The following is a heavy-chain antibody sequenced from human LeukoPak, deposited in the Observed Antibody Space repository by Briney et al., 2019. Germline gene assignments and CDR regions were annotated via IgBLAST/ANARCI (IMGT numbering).Heavy chain of an antibody. D-gene: IGHD4-17*01. V-gene: IGHV1-69*04. CDR1: GGTFSSYA. CDR2: IIPILGIA. CDR3: ARDTVTSPGTCDY. Sequence: SVKVSCKASGGTFSSYAISWVRQAPGQRLEWMGRIIPILGIANYAQKFQGRITITADKSTSTAYMELSSLRSEDTAVYYCARDTVTSPGTCDYWGQGTLVTVSS. J-gene: IGHJ4*02.